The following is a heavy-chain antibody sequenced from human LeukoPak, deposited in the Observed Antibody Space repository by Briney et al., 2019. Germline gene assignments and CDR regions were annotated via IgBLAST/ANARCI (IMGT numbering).Heavy chain of an antibody. D-gene: IGHD2-2*01. CDR2: ISGSGGST. J-gene: IGHJ4*02. Sequence: GGSLRLSCAASGFTFSSYAMRWVRQAPGKGLEWISAISGSGGSTYYADSVKGRFTISRDNSKNTLYLQMNSLRADDTAVYYCAKHQLVVVPAANDYWGQGTLVTVSS. CDR3: AKHQLVVVPAANDY. V-gene: IGHV3-23*01. CDR1: GFTFSSYA.